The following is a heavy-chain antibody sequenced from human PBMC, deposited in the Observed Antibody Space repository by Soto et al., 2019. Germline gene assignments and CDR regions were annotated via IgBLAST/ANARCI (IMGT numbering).Heavy chain of an antibody. J-gene: IGHJ5*02. Sequence: QVQLQESGPGLVKPSQTLSLTCTVSGGSITSGGYYWSWIRQHPGKGLEWIGYIYYSGFTYYNPSPXSXXTISVDTSKNPFSLKLSAVTAADTAVYYCARSVFPWGQGTLVTVSS. CDR3: ARSVFP. CDR2: IYYSGFT. CDR1: GGSITSGGYY. V-gene: IGHV4-31*03.